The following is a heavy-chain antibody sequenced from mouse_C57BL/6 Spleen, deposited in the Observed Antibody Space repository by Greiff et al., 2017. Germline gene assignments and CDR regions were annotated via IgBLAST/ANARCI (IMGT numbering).Heavy chain of an antibody. CDR3: ARPYYYGSSFYY. V-gene: IGHV1-22*01. CDR2: INPNNGGT. Sequence: VQLKESGPELVKPGASVKMSCKASGYTFTDYNMHWVKQSHGKSLEWIGYINPNNGGTSYNQKFKGQATLTVNKSSSTAYMELRSLTSEDSAVYYCARPYYYGSSFYYWGQGTTLTVSS. D-gene: IGHD1-1*01. CDR1: GYTFTDYN. J-gene: IGHJ2*01.